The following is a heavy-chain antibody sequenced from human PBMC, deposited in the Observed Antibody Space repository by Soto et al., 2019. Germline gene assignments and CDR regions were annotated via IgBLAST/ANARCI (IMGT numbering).Heavy chain of an antibody. D-gene: IGHD6-6*01. CDR1: GGSISSGDYY. CDR2: IYYSGST. Sequence: PSETLSLTCTVSGGSISSGDYYWSWIRQPPGKGLEWIGYIYYSGSTYYNPSLKSRVTISVDTSKNQFSLKLSSVTAADTAVYYCARASPPRGSSSSCTFDYWGRGTLVTVSS. J-gene: IGHJ4*02. V-gene: IGHV4-30-4*01. CDR3: ARASPPRGSSSSCTFDY.